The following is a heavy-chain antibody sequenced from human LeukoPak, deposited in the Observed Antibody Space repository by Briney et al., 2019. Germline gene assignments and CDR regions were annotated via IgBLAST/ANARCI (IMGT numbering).Heavy chain of an antibody. J-gene: IGHJ4*02. D-gene: IGHD3-10*01. Sequence: GGSLRLSCAASGFTFSSYNMNWVRQAPGKGLEWVSSITSGSTYIFYADSVKGRFTNSRDNAKKSLYLQMDSLSAEDTAVYYCARYSGTYRDYWGQGILVTVSS. CDR2: ITSGSTYI. CDR3: ARYSGTYRDY. V-gene: IGHV3-21*01. CDR1: GFTFSSYN.